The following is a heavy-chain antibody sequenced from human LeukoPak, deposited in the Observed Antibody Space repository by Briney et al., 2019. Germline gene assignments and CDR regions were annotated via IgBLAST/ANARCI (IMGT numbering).Heavy chain of an antibody. Sequence: GGSLRLSCAASGFTFSSYAMSWVRQAPGKGLEWVSAISGSGGSTYYADSVKGRFTISRDNSKNTLYLQMNSLRDEDTAVYYCARLTGSSVDYWGQGTLVTVSS. CDR2: ISGSGGST. V-gene: IGHV3-23*01. J-gene: IGHJ4*02. CDR1: GFTFSSYA. D-gene: IGHD6-6*01. CDR3: ARLTGSSVDY.